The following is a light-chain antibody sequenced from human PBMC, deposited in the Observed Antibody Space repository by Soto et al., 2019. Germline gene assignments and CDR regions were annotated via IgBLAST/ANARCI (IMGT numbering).Light chain of an antibody. V-gene: IGLV2-18*02. CDR2: EVS. CDR1: SSDVGSYNR. J-gene: IGLJ3*02. CDR3: SSYTSSSTVV. Sequence: QSALTQPPSVSGSPGQSVTISCTGTSSDVGSYNRVSWYQQPPGTAPKLMIYEVSNRPSGVPDRFTGSKSGNTASLTISGLPAEDEADYYCSSYTSSSTVVFGGRTKLNLL.